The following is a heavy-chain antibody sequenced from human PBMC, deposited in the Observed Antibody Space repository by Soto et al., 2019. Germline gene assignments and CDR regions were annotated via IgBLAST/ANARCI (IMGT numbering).Heavy chain of an antibody. V-gene: IGHV4-59*11. J-gene: IGHJ3*02. Sequence: SETLSLTCTVSGGSIFSHYWGRIRQPPGKGLEYIGYIYYSGSTNYNPSLKSRVTISVDMSREQFSLKLTSVTAADTAVYYCARGHNLGGSTFDIWGQGTSVTVSS. CDR2: IYYSGST. D-gene: IGHD3-16*01. CDR3: ARGHNLGGSTFDI. CDR1: GGSIFSHY.